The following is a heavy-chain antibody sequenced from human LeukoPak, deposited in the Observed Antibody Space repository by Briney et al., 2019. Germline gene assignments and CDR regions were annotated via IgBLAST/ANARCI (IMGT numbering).Heavy chain of an antibody. CDR3: AKRMYGWYQIDY. CDR2: ITGPGEGT. V-gene: IGHV3-23*01. D-gene: IGHD6-19*01. Sequence: PGGSLRLSCAASGFSFSDYAMSWVRQAPGKGLEWVSAITGPGEGTWYADSVQGRFTTSRDNSKNTLYLQINSLRAEDTAVYFCAKRMYGWYQIDYWGQGTLVTVSS. CDR1: GFSFSDYA. J-gene: IGHJ4*02.